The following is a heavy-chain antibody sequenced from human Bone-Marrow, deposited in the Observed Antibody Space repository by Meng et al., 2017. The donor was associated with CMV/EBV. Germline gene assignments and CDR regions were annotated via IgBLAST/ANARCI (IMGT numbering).Heavy chain of an antibody. J-gene: IGHJ4*02. CDR2: ISSSSSYI. D-gene: IGHD3-22*01. CDR1: GFTFSSYS. Sequence: GGSLRLSCAASGFTFSSYSMNWVRQAPGKGLEWVSSISSSSSYIYYADSVKGRFTISRDNAENSLYLQMNSLRAEDTAVYYCARVAEYYDSSGDYSPRGPHFDYWGQGTLVTFSS. CDR3: ARVAEYYDSSGDYSPRGPHFDY. V-gene: IGHV3-21*01.